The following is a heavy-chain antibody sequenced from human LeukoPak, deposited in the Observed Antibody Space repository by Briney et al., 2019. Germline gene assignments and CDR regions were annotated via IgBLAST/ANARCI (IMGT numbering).Heavy chain of an antibody. Sequence: SETLSLTFTVSGGSIDSGGYYWSWIRQHPGKGLEWIGYIYYSGTTYYNPSFKSRVSISLDTSKNQFSLKLSSVTAADTAVYYCAREVITGPFFDYWGQGTLVTVSS. CDR3: AREVITGPFFDY. D-gene: IGHD3-16*01. CDR1: GGSIDSGGYY. J-gene: IGHJ4*02. V-gene: IGHV4-31*03. CDR2: IYYSGTT.